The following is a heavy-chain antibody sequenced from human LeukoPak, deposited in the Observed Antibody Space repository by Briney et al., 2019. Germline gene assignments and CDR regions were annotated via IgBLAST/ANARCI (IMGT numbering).Heavy chain of an antibody. D-gene: IGHD5-12*01. CDR3: ARAPDSDSGYDYFDY. CDR2: IDPSDSYT. V-gene: IGHV5-10-1*01. CDR1: GYTFTNHW. Sequence: LGESLKISCKGSGYTFTNHWISWVRQMPGKGLEWMGKIDPSDSYTNYSPSFQGHVTISADKSISTAYLQWSSLKASDTAMYYCARAPDSDSGYDYFDYWGQGTLVTVPS. J-gene: IGHJ4*02.